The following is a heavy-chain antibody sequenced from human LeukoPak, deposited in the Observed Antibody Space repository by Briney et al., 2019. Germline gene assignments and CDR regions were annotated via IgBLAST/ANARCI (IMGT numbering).Heavy chain of an antibody. Sequence: QSGGSLRLSCAASGFTFSSYAMHWVRQAPGKGLEWVAVISYDGGNKYYADSVKGRFTISRDNSKNTLYLQMNSLRAEDTAVYYCARDRYSSSWSYYFDYWGQGTLVTVSS. J-gene: IGHJ4*02. CDR2: ISYDGGNK. D-gene: IGHD6-13*01. V-gene: IGHV3-30*04. CDR3: ARDRYSSSWSYYFDY. CDR1: GFTFSSYA.